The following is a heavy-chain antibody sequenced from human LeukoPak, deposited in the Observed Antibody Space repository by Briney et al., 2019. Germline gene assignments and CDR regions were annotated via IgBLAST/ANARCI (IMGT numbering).Heavy chain of an antibody. CDR1: GRSISSGNYY. D-gene: IGHD7-27*01. Sequence: SHTLTLTCTVLGRSISSGNYYWNWIRQHPGKGLEWIGYIYYSESTYSNPSLKSRVTISIDTSKNQFSLKLSSVTVADTAVYFCARAAGVNYFDYWGQGTPVTVSS. V-gene: IGHV4-31*03. J-gene: IGHJ4*02. CDR3: ARAAGVNYFDY. CDR2: IYYSEST.